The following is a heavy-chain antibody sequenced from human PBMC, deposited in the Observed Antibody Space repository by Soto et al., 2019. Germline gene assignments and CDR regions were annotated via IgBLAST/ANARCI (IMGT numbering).Heavy chain of an antibody. CDR1: GFTFSSYG. V-gene: IGHV3-30*03. Sequence: PVGSLRLSCAASGFTFSSYGMHWVRQAPGKGLEWVAVISYDGSNKYYADSVKGRFTISRDNSKNTLYLQMNSLRAEDTAVYYCAPPSVVVPAAMEGAGIGPSDYWGQGTLVTVSS. CDR3: APPSVVVPAAMEGAGIGPSDY. CDR2: ISYDGSNK. J-gene: IGHJ4*02. D-gene: IGHD2-2*01.